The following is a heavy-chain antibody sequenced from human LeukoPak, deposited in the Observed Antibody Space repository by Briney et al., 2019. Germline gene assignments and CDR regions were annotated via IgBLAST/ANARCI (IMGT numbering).Heavy chain of an antibody. CDR3: ARGADTVVRGIGHAFDI. CDR1: GGSISSTSYY. D-gene: IGHD3-10*01. CDR2: IYYSGST. V-gene: IGHV4-39*07. Sequence: SETLSLTCTVSGGSISSTSYYWGWIRQPPGKGLEWIGSIYYSGSTYYNPSLKSRVTISVDTSKNQFSLKLSSVTAADTAVYYCARGADTVVRGIGHAFDIWGQGTMVTVSS. J-gene: IGHJ3*02.